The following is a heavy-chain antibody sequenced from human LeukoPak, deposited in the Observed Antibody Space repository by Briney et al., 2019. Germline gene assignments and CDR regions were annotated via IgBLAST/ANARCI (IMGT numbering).Heavy chain of an antibody. V-gene: IGHV4-38-2*02. CDR3: ARYPYVGCSSTSCYGWFDP. J-gene: IGHJ5*02. D-gene: IGHD2-2*01. CDR2: IYHSGST. Sequence: SETLSLTCTVSGYSISSGYYWGWIRQPPGKGLEWIGSIYHSGSTYYNPSLKSRVTISVDTSKNQFSLKLSSVTAADTAVYYCARYPYVGCSSTSCYGWFDPWGQGTLVTVSS. CDR1: GYSISSGYY.